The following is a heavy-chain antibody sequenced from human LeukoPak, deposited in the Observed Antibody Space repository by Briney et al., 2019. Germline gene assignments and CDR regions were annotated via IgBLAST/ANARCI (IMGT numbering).Heavy chain of an antibody. Sequence: GASVKVSCKASGYTFTSYDINWVRQATGQGLEWVAWMNPNNGQTDVAQKFQGRVTMTRDTSISTAYMELSSLRSDDTAVYYCARGLYPSGNYPPDYWGQGTLVTVSS. J-gene: IGHJ4*02. V-gene: IGHV1-8*01. CDR3: ARGLYPSGNYPPDY. CDR2: MNPNNGQT. D-gene: IGHD3-10*01. CDR1: GYTFTSYD.